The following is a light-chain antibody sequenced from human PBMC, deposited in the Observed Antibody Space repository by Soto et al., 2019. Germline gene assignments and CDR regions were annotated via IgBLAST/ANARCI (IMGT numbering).Light chain of an antibody. CDR3: QQYGSSPRT. J-gene: IGKJ1*01. V-gene: IGKV3-20*01. Sequence: EIVLTQSPGTLSLSLGDRATLSCRASETVTGKYLAWYQQTPGQTPRLLIYAASSRASGIPDRFSGSGSGTDFSLTISRLEAEDFAVYYCQQYGSSPRTFGQGTKVDIK. CDR2: AAS. CDR1: ETVTGKY.